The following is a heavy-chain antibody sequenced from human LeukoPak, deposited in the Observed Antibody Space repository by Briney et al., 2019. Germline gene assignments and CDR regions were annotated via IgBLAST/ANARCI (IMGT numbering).Heavy chain of an antibody. CDR3: ARETVNWKYGMDV. J-gene: IGHJ6*02. V-gene: IGHV3-33*01. Sequence: GGSLRLSCVASEFTFSSYGMHWVRQAPGKGLEWVAVIWYDGSDKYYDDSVKGRFTISRDNSKNTVYLQMNSLRAEDTAVYYYARETVNWKYGMDVWGQGTTVTVSS. CDR2: IWYDGSDK. CDR1: EFTFSSYG. D-gene: IGHD1-20*01.